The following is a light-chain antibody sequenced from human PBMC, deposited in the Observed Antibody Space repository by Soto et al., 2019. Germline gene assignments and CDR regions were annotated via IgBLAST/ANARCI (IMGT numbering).Light chain of an antibody. CDR2: DAS. J-gene: IGKJ5*01. V-gene: IGKV3D-20*02. CDR3: QQRQYWPPIT. CDR1: QSVSSNY. Sequence: DIVLTQSPGTLSLSPLERSTLSFISIQSVSSNYLAWYQQKPGQAPRLLIYDASSRATGIPARFSGSGSGTDFTLTISSLEPEDFAIYYCQQRQYWPPITFGQGTRLEIK.